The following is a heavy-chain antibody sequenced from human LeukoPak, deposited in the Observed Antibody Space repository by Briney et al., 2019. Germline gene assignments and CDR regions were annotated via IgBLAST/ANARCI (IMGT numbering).Heavy chain of an antibody. V-gene: IGHV4-39*07. CDR3: ARGPLLWFGEERRGDAFDI. CDR2: IYTSGST. Sequence: PSETLSLTCTVSGGSISSSSYYWGWIRQPPGKGLEWIGRIYTSGSTNYNPSLKSRVTISVDTSKNQFSLKLSSVTAADTAVYYCARGPLLWFGEERRGDAFDIWGQGTMVTVSS. J-gene: IGHJ3*02. D-gene: IGHD3-10*01. CDR1: GGSISSSSYY.